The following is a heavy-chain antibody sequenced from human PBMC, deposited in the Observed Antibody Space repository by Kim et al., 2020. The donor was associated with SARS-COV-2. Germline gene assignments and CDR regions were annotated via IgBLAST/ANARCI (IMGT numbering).Heavy chain of an antibody. CDR3: AKDPPTNWYYDGMDV. CDR1: GFTFSSYC. CDR2: IWYDGSNK. D-gene: IGHD7-27*01. V-gene: IGHV3-33*06. Sequence: GGSLRLSCAASGFTFSSYCMHWVRQAPGKGLEWVAVIWYDGSNKYYADSVKGRFTISRDNSKNTLYLQMNSLRAEDTAVYYCAKDPPTNWYYDGMDVWGQGTAVTVSS. J-gene: IGHJ6*02.